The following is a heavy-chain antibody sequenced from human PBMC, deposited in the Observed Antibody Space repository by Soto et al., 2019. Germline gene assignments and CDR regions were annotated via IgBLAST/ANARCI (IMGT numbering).Heavy chain of an antibody. V-gene: IGHV5-10-1*01. D-gene: IGHD6-13*01. CDR1: GYSFTSYW. CDR3: ARLQAAAGAGDLRCDY. J-gene: IGHJ4*02. Sequence: EVQLVQSGAEVKKPGESLRISCTGSGYSFTSYWISWVRQMPGKGLEWLGRIDPSDSYTNYSPSFQGHVTISADKSIRTAYLQWSSRPASDAAMYYCARLQAAAGAGDLRCDYWGQGTLVTVSP. CDR2: IDPSDSYT.